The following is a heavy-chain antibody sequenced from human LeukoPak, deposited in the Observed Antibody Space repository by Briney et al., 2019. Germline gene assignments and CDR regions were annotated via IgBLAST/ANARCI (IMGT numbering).Heavy chain of an antibody. CDR3: ARLTADAFDI. D-gene: IGHD2-21*02. CDR2: ITRGDTYI. J-gene: IGHJ3*02. Sequence: GGSLRLSCVASGFTFSSYSMSWVRQAPGQGLEWVSSITRGDTYIYYADSVKGRFTISRDNAENSLFLQMNSLRAEDTAVYYCARLTADAFDIWGQGAMVTVSS. V-gene: IGHV3-21*01. CDR1: GFTFSSYS.